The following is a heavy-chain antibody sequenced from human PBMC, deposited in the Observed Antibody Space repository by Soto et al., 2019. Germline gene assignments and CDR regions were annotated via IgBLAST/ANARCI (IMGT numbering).Heavy chain of an antibody. CDR2: INPNSGGT. J-gene: IGHJ3*02. D-gene: IGHD5-18*01. CDR1: GYTFTGYY. V-gene: IGHV1-2*04. Sequence: ASVKVSCKASGYTFTGYYMHWVRQAPGQGLEWMGWINPNSGGTNYAQKFQGWVTITRDESISTAYMELSSLRSEDTAAYYCATSLGYSYGTRAFAIWGQGTMVTVSS. CDR3: ATSLGYSYGTRAFAI.